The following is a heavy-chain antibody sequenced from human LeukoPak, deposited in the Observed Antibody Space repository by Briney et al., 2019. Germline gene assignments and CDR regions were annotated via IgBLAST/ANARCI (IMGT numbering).Heavy chain of an antibody. CDR3: VRGYGDYPLGAFDI. Sequence: PGGSLRLSCSASGFTFSSYAMHWVRHAPGKGLEYVSAISSNGGSTYYADSVKGRFTISRDNSKNTLSLQMSSLSAEDTAVYYCVRGYGDYPLGAFDIWGQGTLVTVSS. CDR2: ISSNGGST. V-gene: IGHV3-64D*06. J-gene: IGHJ3*02. D-gene: IGHD4-17*01. CDR1: GFTFSSYA.